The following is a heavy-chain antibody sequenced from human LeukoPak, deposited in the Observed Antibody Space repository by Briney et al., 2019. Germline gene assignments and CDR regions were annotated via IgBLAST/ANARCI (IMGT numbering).Heavy chain of an antibody. CDR2: IYYSGST. CDR3: ARQEYYFDY. V-gene: IGHV4-59*01. Sequence: SETLSLTCTVSGGSISSYYWSWIRQPPGKGLEWIGYIYYSGSTNYSPSLKSRVTISVDTSKNQFSLKLSSATAADTAVYYCARQEYYFDYWGQGTLVTVSS. CDR1: GGSISSYY. J-gene: IGHJ4*02.